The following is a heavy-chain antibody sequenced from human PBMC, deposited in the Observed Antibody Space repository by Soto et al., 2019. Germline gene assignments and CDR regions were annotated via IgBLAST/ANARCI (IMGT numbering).Heavy chain of an antibody. CDR3: VRVVGNSWLDH. CDR1: GDSVSSNGAV. V-gene: IGHV6-1*01. Sequence: QVQLQQSGPGLVKPSQTLSLTCAISGDSVSSNGAVWNWIRQSPSRGREWVGRTYYRSQWHYEYAVFVQSRITIDLDTSKNHFSLQLNSVTPEDTAVYYWVRVVGNSWLDHWGQGTLVSVSS. D-gene: IGHD3-10*01. CDR2: TYYRSQWHY. J-gene: IGHJ4*02.